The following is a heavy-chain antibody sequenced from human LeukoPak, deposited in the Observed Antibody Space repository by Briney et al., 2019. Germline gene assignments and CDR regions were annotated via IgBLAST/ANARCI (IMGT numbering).Heavy chain of an antibody. CDR3: ARVNYRYYYGMDV. V-gene: IGHV1-69*05. J-gene: IGHJ6*02. D-gene: IGHD2-21*01. Sequence: SVKVSCKASGGTFSSYAISWVRQAPGQGLEWMGGIIPIFGTANYAQKFQGRVTITTDESTSTAYMELSSLRSEDTAVYYCARVNYRYYYGMDVWGQGTTVTVSS. CDR1: GGTFSSYA. CDR2: IIPIFGTA.